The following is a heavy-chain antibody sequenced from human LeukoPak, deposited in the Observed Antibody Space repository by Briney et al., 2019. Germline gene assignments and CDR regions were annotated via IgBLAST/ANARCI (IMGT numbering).Heavy chain of an antibody. J-gene: IGHJ4*02. D-gene: IGHD5-12*01. CDR1: GCTFDDYA. CDR3: AKDLVATITTIDY. Sequence: GGSLTLSCAPSGCTFDDYAMHWLRQPPGKGLEGVSGISWNSGSIGYADSVKGRFTISRDNAKNSLYLQMNSLRAEDTALYYCAKDLVATITTIDYWGQGTLVTVSS. V-gene: IGHV3-9*01. CDR2: ISWNSGSI.